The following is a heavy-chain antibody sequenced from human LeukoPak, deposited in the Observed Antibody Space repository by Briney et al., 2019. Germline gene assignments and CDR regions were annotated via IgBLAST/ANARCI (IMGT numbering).Heavy chain of an antibody. D-gene: IGHD3-22*01. CDR3: ARLRVDYYDSSGYYVNDAFDI. V-gene: IGHV5-51*01. J-gene: IGHJ3*02. CDR1: GSTLTTYW. Sequence: GASLQISCKGSGSTLTTYWIGWVRPLPGKGLEWVGIIYPGDSDTRYSPSFQGQVTISADKSISTAYLQWSSLKASDTAMYYCARLRVDYYDSSGYYVNDAFDIWGQGTMVTVSS. CDR2: IYPGDSDT.